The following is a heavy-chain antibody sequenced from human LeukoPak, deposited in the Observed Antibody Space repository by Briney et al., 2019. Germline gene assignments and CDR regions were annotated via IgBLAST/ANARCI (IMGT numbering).Heavy chain of an antibody. CDR3: ARDSNYYDSSGYFRPYYYMDV. D-gene: IGHD3-22*01. J-gene: IGHJ6*03. CDR2: INWNGGST. V-gene: IGHV3-20*04. Sequence: GGSLRLSCAASGFTFDDYGMSWVRQAPGKGLEWVSGINWNGGSTGYADSVKGRFTISRDNSKNTLYLQINSLRAEDTAIYYCARDSNYYDSSGYFRPYYYMDVWGKGTTVTVSS. CDR1: GFTFDDYG.